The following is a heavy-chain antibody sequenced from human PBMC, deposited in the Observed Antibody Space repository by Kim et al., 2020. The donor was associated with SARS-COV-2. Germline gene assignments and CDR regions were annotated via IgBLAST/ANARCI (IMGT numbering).Heavy chain of an antibody. J-gene: IGHJ4*02. CDR3: VRGDYGGHVGTFND. Sequence: GGSLRLSCAASGFSVSTNYMGWVRQAPGKGLEWISIIYTGGDGYYAASVRGRVTISRDNSKNTLYLQMNSVRVEDTAVYYCVRGDYGGHVGTFNDWGQGTLVTVSS. V-gene: IGHV3-53*01. CDR2: IYTGGDG. D-gene: IGHD4-17*01. CDR1: GFSVSTNY.